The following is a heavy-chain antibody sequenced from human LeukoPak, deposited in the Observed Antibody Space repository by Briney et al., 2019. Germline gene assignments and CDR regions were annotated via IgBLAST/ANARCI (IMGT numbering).Heavy chain of an antibody. V-gene: IGHV3-21*01. D-gene: IGHD2-2*01. Sequence: PGGSLRLSCAASGFTFTSYSMNWVRQAPGKGLEWVSSISSSGNYIYYADSVKGRFTISRDNAKNSLYLQMNSLRAEDTAVYYCARSSSTSPNPAFDYWGQGTLVTVSS. CDR3: ARSSSTSPNPAFDY. CDR2: ISSSGNYI. CDR1: GFTFTSYS. J-gene: IGHJ4*02.